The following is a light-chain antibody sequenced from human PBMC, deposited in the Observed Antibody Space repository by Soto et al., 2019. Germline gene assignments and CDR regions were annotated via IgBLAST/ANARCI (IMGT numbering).Light chain of an antibody. CDR2: GNS. V-gene: IGLV1-40*01. Sequence: QSVLTQPPSVSGDPGQRVTISCTGSSSNIGAGYDVHWYQQLPGTAPKLLIYGNSNRPSGVPDRFSGSKSGTSASLAITGLQAEDEADYYCQSYDSSLSGRYVFGTGTKLTVL. CDR1: SSNIGAGYD. CDR3: QSYDSSLSGRYV. J-gene: IGLJ1*01.